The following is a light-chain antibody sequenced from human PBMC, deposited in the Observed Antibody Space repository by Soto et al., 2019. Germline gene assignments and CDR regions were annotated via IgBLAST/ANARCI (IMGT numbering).Light chain of an antibody. Sequence: SYELTQPPSVSVAPGKTARITCGGNNIGSKSVHWYQQKPGQAPVLVIYYDSDRPSGIPERFSGSNSGNTATLTISRVEAGEEADYYCQVWDSRSDHYVFGTGTKLTVL. J-gene: IGLJ1*01. V-gene: IGLV3-21*04. CDR3: QVWDSRSDHYV. CDR2: YDS. CDR1: NIGSKS.